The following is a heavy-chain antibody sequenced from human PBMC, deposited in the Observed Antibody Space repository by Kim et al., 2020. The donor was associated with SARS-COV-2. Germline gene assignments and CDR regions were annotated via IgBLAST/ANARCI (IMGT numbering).Heavy chain of an antibody. V-gene: IGHV4-59*13. J-gene: IGHJ5*02. CDR2: IYYSGST. Sequence: SETLSLTCTVSGGSISSYYWSWIRQPPGKGLEWIGYIYYSGSTNYNPSLKSRVTISVDTSKNQFSLKLSSVTAADTAVYYCARAEGEYDILTGYYGVGWFDPWGQGTLVTVSS. CDR1: GGSISSYY. D-gene: IGHD3-9*01. CDR3: ARAEGEYDILTGYYGVGWFDP.